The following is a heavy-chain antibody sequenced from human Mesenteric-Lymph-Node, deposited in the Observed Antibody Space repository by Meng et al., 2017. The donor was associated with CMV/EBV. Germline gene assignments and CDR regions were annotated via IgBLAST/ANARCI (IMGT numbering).Heavy chain of an antibody. CDR1: GFTVSTYY. J-gene: IGHJ4*02. V-gene: IGHV3-53*01. CDR2: IYTTDTT. D-gene: IGHD2-8*01. CDR3: AKMVPQSGQRDFDS. Sequence: CAASGFTVSTYYMNWVRQAPGKGLEWVSTIYTTDTTYYADSVKGRFTISRDNFKNTLYLQMNSLRAEDTAVYYCAKMVPQSGQRDFDSWGQGTLVTVSS.